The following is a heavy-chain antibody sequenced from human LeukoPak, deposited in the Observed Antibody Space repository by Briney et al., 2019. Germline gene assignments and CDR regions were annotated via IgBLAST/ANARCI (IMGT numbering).Heavy chain of an antibody. J-gene: IGHJ4*02. CDR2: IYYSGST. CDR3: ARGVNSGYFDY. Sequence: SETLSLTCTVSGGSISSYYWSWIRQPPGKGLEWIGYIYYSGSTDYRPSLKSRVTISVDTSKNQFSLKLSSVTAADTAVYYCARGVNSGYFDYCGQGTLVTVSS. V-gene: IGHV4-59*01. D-gene: IGHD1-26*01. CDR1: GGSISSYY.